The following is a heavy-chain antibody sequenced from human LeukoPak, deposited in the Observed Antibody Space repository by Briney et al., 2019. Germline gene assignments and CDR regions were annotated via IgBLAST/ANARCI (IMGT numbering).Heavy chain of an antibody. J-gene: IGHJ3*02. CDR2: INPNSGGT. Sequence: ASVKVSCKASGYTFNGYYIHWVRQAPGQGLEWMGWINPNSGGTNYAQKFQGRVTMTRDTSISTAYMELSRLRSDDTAVYYCWYYYDSSNAVVNAFDIWGQGTMVTVSS. V-gene: IGHV1-2*02. D-gene: IGHD3-22*01. CDR1: GYTFNGYY. CDR3: WYYYDSSNAVVNAFDI.